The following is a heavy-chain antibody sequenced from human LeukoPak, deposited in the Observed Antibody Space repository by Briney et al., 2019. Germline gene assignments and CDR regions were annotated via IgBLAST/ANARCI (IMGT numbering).Heavy chain of an antibody. CDR3: ARGIVGATAISNYRRSPFDC. D-gene: IGHD1-26*01. V-gene: IGHV1-18*01. CDR1: GYTFTSYG. CDR2: ISAYNGNT. J-gene: IGHJ4*02. Sequence: ASVKVSCKASGYTFTSYGISWVRQAPGQGLEWMGWISAYNGNTNYAQKLQGRVTMTTDTSTSTAYMELRSLRSDDTAVYYCARGIVGATAISNYRRSPFDCWGQGTLVTVSS.